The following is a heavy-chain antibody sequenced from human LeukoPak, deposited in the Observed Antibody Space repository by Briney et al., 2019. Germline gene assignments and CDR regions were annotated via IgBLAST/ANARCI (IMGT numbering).Heavy chain of an antibody. CDR2: IWYDGSNK. CDR3: ARDRVSWNYERVAFDI. V-gene: IGHV3-33*08. D-gene: IGHD1-7*01. CDR1: GFNFTTYS. Sequence: GGSLRLSCEVFGFNFTTYSMNWVRQAPGKGLEWVAVIWYDGSNKYYADSVKGRFTISRDNSKNTLYLQMNSLRAEDTAVYYCARDRVSWNYERVAFDIWGQGTMVTVSS. J-gene: IGHJ3*02.